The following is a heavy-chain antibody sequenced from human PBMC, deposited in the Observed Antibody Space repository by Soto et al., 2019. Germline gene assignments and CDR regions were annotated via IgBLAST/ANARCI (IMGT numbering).Heavy chain of an antibody. CDR1: GFTLSSYV. V-gene: IGHV3-23*01. J-gene: IGHJ4*02. D-gene: IGHD2-15*01. CDR2: IGGSGGTT. Sequence: EVQLLESGGGLVQPGGSLRLSCTASGFTLSSYVMNWLRQAPGKGLEWVSTIGGSGGTTYYADSVKGRFTISRDNSKNTLYLQMNSLRAEDTAVYYCAKDKYGGYSENWGQGTLVTVSS. CDR3: AKDKYGGYSEN.